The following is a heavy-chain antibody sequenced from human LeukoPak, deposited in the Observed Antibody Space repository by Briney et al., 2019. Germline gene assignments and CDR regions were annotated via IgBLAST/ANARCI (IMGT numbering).Heavy chain of an antibody. J-gene: IGHJ4*02. D-gene: IGHD6-19*01. CDR1: GFTFSSYA. CDR2: ISYDGSNK. V-gene: IGHV3-30-3*01. CDR3: VGIAVAGTRNY. Sequence: GGSLRLSCAASGFTFSSYAMHWVRQAPGKGLEWVAVISYDGSNKYYADSVKGRFTISRDNSKNTLYLQMNSLRAEDTAVYYCVGIAVAGTRNYWGQGTPVTVSS.